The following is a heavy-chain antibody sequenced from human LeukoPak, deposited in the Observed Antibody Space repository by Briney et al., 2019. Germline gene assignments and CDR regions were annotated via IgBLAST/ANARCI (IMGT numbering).Heavy chain of an antibody. CDR1: GFTFSSYA. CDR3: ARDAGVYSSSWSHYYYYYMDV. CDR2: ISSNGGST. Sequence: GGSLRLSCAASGFTFSSYAMHWVRQAPGKGLEYVSAISSNGGSTYYANSVKGRFTISRDNSKNTLYLQMGSLRAEDMAVYYCARDAGVYSSSWSHYYYYYMDVWGKGTTVTVSS. V-gene: IGHV3-64*01. D-gene: IGHD6-13*01. J-gene: IGHJ6*03.